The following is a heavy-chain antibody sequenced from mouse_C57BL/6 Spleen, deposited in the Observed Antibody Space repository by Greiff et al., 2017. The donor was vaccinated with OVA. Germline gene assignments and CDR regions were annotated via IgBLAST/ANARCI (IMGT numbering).Heavy chain of an antibody. CDR3: ARLNYYYDY. J-gene: IGHJ2*01. Sequence: EVKLMESEGGLVQPGSSMKLSCTASGFTFSDYYMAWVRQVPEKGLEWVANINYDGSSTYYLDSLKSRFIISRDNAKNILYLQMSSLKSEDTATYYCARLNYYYDYWGQGTTLTVSS. CDR1: GFTFSDYY. D-gene: IGHD1-1*01. CDR2: INYDGSST. V-gene: IGHV5-16*01.